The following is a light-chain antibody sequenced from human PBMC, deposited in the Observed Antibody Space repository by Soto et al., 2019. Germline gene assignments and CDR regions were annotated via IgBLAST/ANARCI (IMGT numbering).Light chain of an antibody. CDR3: QQRSNWPST. CDR1: QSVSSY. CDR2: DAS. Sequence: EIVLTQSPGTLSLSPGERATLSCRASQSVSSYFAWYQQKPGQAPRLLIYDASNRATGIPARFSGSGSGTDFTLTISSLEPEDFAVYYCQQRSNWPSTFGQGTRLEIK. V-gene: IGKV3-11*01. J-gene: IGKJ5*01.